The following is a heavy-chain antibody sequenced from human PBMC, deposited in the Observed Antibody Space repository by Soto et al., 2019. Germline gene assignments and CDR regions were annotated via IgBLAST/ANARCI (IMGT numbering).Heavy chain of an antibody. CDR2: ISGRGVDT. CDR3: AKDRRYYYDSSGYYYVPSGADY. J-gene: IGHJ4*02. D-gene: IGHD3-22*01. V-gene: IGHV3-23*01. CDR1: GFSFSSLA. Sequence: PGGSLRLSCAASGFSFSSLAMSWVRQAPGKGLEWVSSISGRGVDTLYADSVKGRFTISRDNSKNTLYLQMNSLRAEDTAVYYCAKDRRYYYDSSGYYYVPSGADYWGQGTLVTVSS.